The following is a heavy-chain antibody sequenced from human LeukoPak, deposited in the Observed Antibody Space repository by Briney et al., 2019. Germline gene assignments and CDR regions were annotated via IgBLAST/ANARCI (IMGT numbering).Heavy chain of an antibody. Sequence: GGSLRLSCEASGFTFSAYAMTWVRQAPGKGLEWVAVDGNNNYYTDSVKGRFTISRDNSKNTVYLQMNSLRAEDTAMYFRAREAYSAYDVGFEDWGQGTLVTVSS. V-gene: IGHV3-30*03. CDR2: DGNNN. J-gene: IGHJ4*02. CDR3: AREAYSAYDVGFED. CDR1: GFTFSAYA. D-gene: IGHD5-12*01.